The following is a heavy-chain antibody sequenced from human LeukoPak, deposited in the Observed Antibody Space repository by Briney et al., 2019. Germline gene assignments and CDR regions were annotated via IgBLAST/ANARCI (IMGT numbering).Heavy chain of an antibody. Sequence: PGRSLRLSCAASGFTFSSYGMHWVRQAPGKGLEWVAVISYDGSNKYYADSVKGRFTISRDNSKNTLYLQMNSLRAEDTAVYYCAKGEGSGWIYYFDYWGQGTLVTVSS. D-gene: IGHD6-19*01. CDR3: AKGEGSGWIYYFDY. J-gene: IGHJ4*02. CDR1: GFTFSSYG. CDR2: ISYDGSNK. V-gene: IGHV3-30*18.